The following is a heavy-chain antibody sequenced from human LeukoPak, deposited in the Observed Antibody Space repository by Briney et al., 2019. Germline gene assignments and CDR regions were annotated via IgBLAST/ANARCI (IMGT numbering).Heavy chain of an antibody. D-gene: IGHD6-13*01. V-gene: IGHV3-21*01. J-gene: IGHJ5*02. CDR2: ISSSSSYI. CDR1: GFTFSSYS. CDR3: ARSGITAAGTGRFDP. Sequence: GGSLRLSCAASGFTFSSYSMNWVRQAPGKGLEWVSSISSSSSYIYYADSVKGRFTISRDNAKNSLYLQMNSLRAEDTAVYYCARSGITAAGTGRFDPWGQGTLVTVSS.